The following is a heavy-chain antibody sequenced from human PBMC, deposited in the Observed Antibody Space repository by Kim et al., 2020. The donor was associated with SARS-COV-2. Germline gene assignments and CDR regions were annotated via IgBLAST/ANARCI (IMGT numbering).Heavy chain of an antibody. CDR2: IKQDGSEK. Sequence: GGSLRLSCAASGFMFSSYWMRWVRQAPGKGLEWVAIIKQDGSEKFYVDSVNGRFTISRDNAKNSLYLQMNNLRAEDTAVYYCARDPSYATIDYWGLGVLVTVSS. CDR3: ARDPSYATIDY. D-gene: IGHD2-2*01. CDR1: GFMFSSYW. J-gene: IGHJ4*02. V-gene: IGHV3-7*01.